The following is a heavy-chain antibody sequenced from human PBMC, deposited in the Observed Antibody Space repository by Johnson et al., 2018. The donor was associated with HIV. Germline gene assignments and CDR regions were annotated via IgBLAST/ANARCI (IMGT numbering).Heavy chain of an antibody. D-gene: IGHD2-2*01. CDR1: GFTFDDYG. CDR3: ASDTYCSSTSCSDGYAAFDI. Sequence: VQLVESGGGLVKPGGSLRLSCAASGFTFDDYGMSWVRQAPGKGLEWVSGINWNGGSTGYADSVKGRFTISRDNAKNSLYLQMNSLRAEDTALYYCASDTYCSSTSCSDGYAAFDIWGQGTMVTVSS. V-gene: IGHV3-20*04. J-gene: IGHJ3*02. CDR2: INWNGGST.